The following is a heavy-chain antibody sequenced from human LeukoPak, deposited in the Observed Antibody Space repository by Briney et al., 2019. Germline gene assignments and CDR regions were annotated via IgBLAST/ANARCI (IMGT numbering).Heavy chain of an antibody. D-gene: IGHD3-10*01. CDR3: TRVRSGNDFDY. Sequence: GGSLRLSCAASGFTVSSNYMSWVRQAPGKGLEWVSVISSGGSTNYADSVKGRFTISRDNSKNTLNLQMNSLRAEDTAVYYCTRVRSGNDFDYWGQGTLVTVSS. CDR2: ISSGGST. V-gene: IGHV3-66*01. CDR1: GFTVSSNY. J-gene: IGHJ4*02.